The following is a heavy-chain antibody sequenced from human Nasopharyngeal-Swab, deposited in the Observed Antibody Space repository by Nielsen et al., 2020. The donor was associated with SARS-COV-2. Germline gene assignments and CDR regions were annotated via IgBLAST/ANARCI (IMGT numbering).Heavy chain of an antibody. CDR2: INHSGST. J-gene: IGHJ4*02. V-gene: IGHV4-34*01. CDR3: ARGGIPTGDLPTGYYFDY. D-gene: IGHD7-27*01. Sequence: SQPLSLTCAVYGGSFRGYYWSWIRQPPGEGVGWIGEINHSGSTNYNPSRKSRVTISVDTSKNQFSLKLSPVTAADTAVYYCARGGIPTGDLPTGYYFDYWGQGTLVTVSS. CDR1: GGSFRGYY.